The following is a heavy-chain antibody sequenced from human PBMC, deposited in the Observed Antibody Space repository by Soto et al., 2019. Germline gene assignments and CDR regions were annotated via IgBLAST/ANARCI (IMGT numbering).Heavy chain of an antibody. CDR3: AKDGEPIAAAGVDAFDI. D-gene: IGHD6-13*01. V-gene: IGHV3-23*01. Sequence: HPGGSLRLSCAASGFTFSSYAMSWVRQAPGKGLEWVSAISGSGGSTYYADSVKGRFTISRDNSKNTLYLQMNSLRAEDTAVYYCAKDGEPIAAAGVDAFDIWGQGTMVTVSS. J-gene: IGHJ3*02. CDR2: ISGSGGST. CDR1: GFTFSSYA.